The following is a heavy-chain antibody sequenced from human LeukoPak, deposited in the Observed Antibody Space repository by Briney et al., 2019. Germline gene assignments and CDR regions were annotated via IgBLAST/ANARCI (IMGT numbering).Heavy chain of an antibody. V-gene: IGHV4-59*01. D-gene: IGHD3-10*01. CDR2: IYYSGST. J-gene: IGHJ4*02. Sequence: PSETLSLTCTVSGGSISSYYWSWTRQPPGKGLEWIGYIYYSGSTNYNPSLKSRVTISVDTSKNQFSLKLSSVTAADTAVYYCAAYGSGNYFDYWGQGTLVTVSS. CDR1: GGSISSYY. CDR3: AAYGSGNYFDY.